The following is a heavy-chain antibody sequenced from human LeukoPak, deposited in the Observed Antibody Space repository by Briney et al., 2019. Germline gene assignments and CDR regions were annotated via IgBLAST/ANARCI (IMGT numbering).Heavy chain of an antibody. D-gene: IGHD6-13*01. V-gene: IGHV3-48*03. CDR2: ISSSGSTI. CDR3: ARLAAAGAHYYYYMDV. J-gene: IGHJ6*03. Sequence: GGSLRLSCAASGFTFSSYEMNWVRQAQGKGLEWVSYISSSGSTIYYADSVKGRFTISRDNAKNSLYLQMNSLRAEDTAVYYCARLAAAGAHYYYYMDVWGKGTTVTISS. CDR1: GFTFSSYE.